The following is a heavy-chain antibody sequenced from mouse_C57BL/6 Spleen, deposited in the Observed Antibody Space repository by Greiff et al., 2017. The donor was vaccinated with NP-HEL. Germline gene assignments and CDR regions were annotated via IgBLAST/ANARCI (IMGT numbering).Heavy chain of an antibody. CDR1: GYTFTDYN. CDR2: INPNNGGT. J-gene: IGHJ4*01. Sequence: EVQLQQSGPELVKPGASVKMSCKASGYTFTDYNMHWVKQSHGKSLEWIGYINPNNGGTSYNQKFKGKATLTVNKSSSTAYMELRSLTSEDSAVYYCASDDDGSSYVYYAMDYWGQGTSVTVSS. CDR3: ASDDDGSSYVYYAMDY. V-gene: IGHV1-22*01. D-gene: IGHD1-1*01.